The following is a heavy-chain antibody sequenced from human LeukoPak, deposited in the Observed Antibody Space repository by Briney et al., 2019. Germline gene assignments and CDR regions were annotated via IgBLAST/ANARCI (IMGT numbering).Heavy chain of an antibody. D-gene: IGHD6-13*01. Sequence: GGSLRLSCAASGFIFSSSGMHWVRQAPGKGLEWVAVISYDGSNIYYGDSVRGRFTIPRDNSENMLYLQMNSLRAEDTAVYYCAKDRSSSWSFDYWGQGTLVTVSS. V-gene: IGHV3-30*18. CDR2: ISYDGSNI. CDR3: AKDRSSSWSFDY. J-gene: IGHJ4*02. CDR1: GFIFSSSG.